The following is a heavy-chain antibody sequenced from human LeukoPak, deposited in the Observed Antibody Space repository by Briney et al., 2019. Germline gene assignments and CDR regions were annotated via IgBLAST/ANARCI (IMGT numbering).Heavy chain of an antibody. V-gene: IGHV3-23*01. CDR1: GFTFSSYA. CDR3: ASSSGGSMGVFDY. D-gene: IGHD6-19*01. CDR2: ISGSGGST. J-gene: IGHJ4*02. Sequence: GGSLRLSCAASGFTFSSYAMSWVRQAPGKGLEWVSAISGSGGSTYYADSVKGRFTISRDNSKNTLYLQMNSLRAEDTAVYYCASSSGGSMGVFDYWGQGTLVTVSS.